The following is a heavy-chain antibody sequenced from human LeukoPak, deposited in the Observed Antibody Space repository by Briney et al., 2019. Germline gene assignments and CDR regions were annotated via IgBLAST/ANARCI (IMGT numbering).Heavy chain of an antibody. CDR2: IYTSGST. CDR3: ARGFDYYDSSGYYYVGAFDI. CDR1: GGSISSYY. D-gene: IGHD3-22*01. V-gene: IGHV4-4*07. Sequence: SETLSLTCTVSGGSISSYYWSWLRQPAGKGLEWIGRIYTSGSTNYNPSPKSRVTISVDTSKNQFSLKLSSVTAADTAVYHCARGFDYYDSSGYYYVGAFDIWGQGTMVTVSS. J-gene: IGHJ3*02.